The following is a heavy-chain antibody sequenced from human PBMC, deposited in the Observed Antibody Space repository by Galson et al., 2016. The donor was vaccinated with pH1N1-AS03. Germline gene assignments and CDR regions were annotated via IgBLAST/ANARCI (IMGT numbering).Heavy chain of an antibody. CDR1: GFTFSNFA. D-gene: IGHD4-23*01. J-gene: IGHJ4*02. CDR2: ISGDGDVT. Sequence: SLRLSCAASGFTFSNFAMSWVRQGPGEGLEWVSAISGDGDVTYYADSMKGRFIISRDNSKDTLYRQMSGLRAEDTAEYYCATDGTNGLLRWKYWGQGTLVTVSS. V-gene: IGHV3-23*01. CDR3: ATDGTNGLLRWKY.